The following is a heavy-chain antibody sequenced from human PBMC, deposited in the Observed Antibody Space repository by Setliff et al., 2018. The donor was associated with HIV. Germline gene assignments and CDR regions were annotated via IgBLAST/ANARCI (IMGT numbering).Heavy chain of an antibody. CDR2: INPSSGRT. CDR1: GYTFIGDY. D-gene: IGHD3-16*01. V-gene: IGHV1-2*02. Sequence: ASVKVSCKASGYTFIGDYMHWVRQAPGQGLEWVAWINPSSGRTDYAQRFQGRVTLTSDSSISTAYMELSRLRSDDTATYYCTRDYAHYFDFWGQGTLVTVSS. J-gene: IGHJ4*02. CDR3: TRDYAHYFDF.